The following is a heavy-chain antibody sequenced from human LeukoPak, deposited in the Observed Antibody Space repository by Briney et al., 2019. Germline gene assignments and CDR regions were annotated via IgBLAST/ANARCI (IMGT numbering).Heavy chain of an antibody. D-gene: IGHD3-10*01. J-gene: IGHJ4*02. CDR3: ARSGGMVRGIYN. CDR1: GFTFSSYA. V-gene: IGHV3-30*04. CDR2: ISYDGSNK. Sequence: GRSLRLSCAASGFTFSSYAMHWVRQAPGKGLEWVAVISYDGSNKYYADSVKGRFTISRGNSKNTLYLQMNSLRAEDTAVYYCARSGGMVRGIYNWGQGTLVTVSS.